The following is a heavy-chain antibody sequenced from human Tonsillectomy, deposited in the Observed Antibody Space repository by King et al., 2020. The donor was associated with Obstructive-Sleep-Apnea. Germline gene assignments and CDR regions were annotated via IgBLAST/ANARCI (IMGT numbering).Heavy chain of an antibody. CDR2: ISSSTCTI. D-gene: IGHD3-16*01. V-gene: IGHV3-48*04. J-gene: IGHJ3*01. CDR1: GITFSSYS. Sequence: VQLVESGGGLVQPGGSLRLSCAASGITFSSYSMNWVRQAPGKVVEWVSYISSSTCTIYYADSVKGRFTISRDNAKNSLYLQMNSLRAEDTAVYYCATGGPDAFDFWGRGTMVTVSS. CDR3: ATGGPDAFDF.